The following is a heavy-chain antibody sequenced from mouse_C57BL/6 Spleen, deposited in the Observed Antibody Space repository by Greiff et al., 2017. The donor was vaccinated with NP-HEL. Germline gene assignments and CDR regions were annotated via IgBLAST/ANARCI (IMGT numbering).Heavy chain of an antibody. J-gene: IGHJ3*01. Sequence: VQLKESGPGLVKPSQSLSLTCSVTGYSITSGYYWNWIRQFPGNKLEWMGYISYDGSNNYNPSLKNRISITRDTSKNQFFLKLNSVTTEDTATYYCARDGGLYYDYDGPFAYWGQGTLGTVSA. CDR1: GYSITSGYY. D-gene: IGHD2-4*01. V-gene: IGHV3-6*01. CDR3: ARDGGLYYDYDGPFAY. CDR2: ISYDGSN.